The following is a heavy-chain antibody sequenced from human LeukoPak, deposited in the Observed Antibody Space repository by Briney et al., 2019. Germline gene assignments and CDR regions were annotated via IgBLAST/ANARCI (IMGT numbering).Heavy chain of an antibody. V-gene: IGHV3-15*01. CDR1: GFTFTNAW. J-gene: IGHJ4*02. Sequence: GGSLRLSCAASGFTFTNAWMTWVRLAPGKGLEWVGCMRRQGYGGKTDCGAPVRGRFTISRDDSKDSVYLQIDSLKIEDTAVYYCCTVGGLNDVWLTYYYGHWGQGTRVTVSS. D-gene: IGHD3-16*01. CDR3: CTVGGLNDVWLTYYYGH. CDR2: MRRQGYGGKT.